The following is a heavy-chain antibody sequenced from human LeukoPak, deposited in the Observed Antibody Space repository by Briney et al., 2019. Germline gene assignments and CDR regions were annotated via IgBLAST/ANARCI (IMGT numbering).Heavy chain of an antibody. D-gene: IGHD3-10*01. V-gene: IGHV4-38-2*02. Sequence: PSETLSLTCTVSRYSISSGRYWGWIRQPPGKGLEWIGGVFHSGSTYYNPSLKSRVTISVDTSKNQFSLNLRSVTAADTAMYFCARSLSSAGIDYWGQGTLVTVSS. CDR1: RYSISSGRY. J-gene: IGHJ4*02. CDR2: VFHSGST. CDR3: ARSLSSAGIDY.